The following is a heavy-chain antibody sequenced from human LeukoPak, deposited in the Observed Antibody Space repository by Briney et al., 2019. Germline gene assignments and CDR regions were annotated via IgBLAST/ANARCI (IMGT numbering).Heavy chain of an antibody. CDR1: GGTFSSYA. Sequence: SVKVSCKSSGGTFSSYAIIWVRQAPGQGLEWMGGIIPIFGTANCAQKFQGRVTITADESTSTAYMELSSLRSEDTAVYYCARVVVPAAMIHYYYYYGMDVWGQGTTVTVSS. CDR3: ARVVVPAAMIHYYYYYGMDV. D-gene: IGHD2-2*01. J-gene: IGHJ6*02. V-gene: IGHV1-69*13. CDR2: IIPIFGTA.